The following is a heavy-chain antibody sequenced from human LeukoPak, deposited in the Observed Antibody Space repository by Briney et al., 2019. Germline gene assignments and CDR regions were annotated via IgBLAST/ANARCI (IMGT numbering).Heavy chain of an antibody. CDR1: GYSFNTYW. Sequence: GESLKISCKGSGYSFNTYWIGWVRQMPGKGLEWMAFIYPGDSNARYSPSFQGQVTISADKYISTAYLQWNSLKASDTAMYYCARHLTCSDGSCYSGWFDPWGQGTLVTVSS. CDR2: IYPGDSNA. J-gene: IGHJ5*02. CDR3: ARHLTCSDGSCYSGWFDP. V-gene: IGHV5-51*01. D-gene: IGHD2-15*01.